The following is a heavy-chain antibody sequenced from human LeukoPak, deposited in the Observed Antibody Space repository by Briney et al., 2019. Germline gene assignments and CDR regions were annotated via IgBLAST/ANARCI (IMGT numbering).Heavy chain of an antibody. V-gene: IGHV1-69-2*01. Sequence: ASVKVSCKVSGYTFTDYYMHWVQQAPGKGLEWRGLVDPEDGETIYAEKFQGRVTITADTSTDTAYMELSSLRSEDTAVYYCAAAYDSSGYREGFDPWGQGTLVTVS. CDR2: VDPEDGET. CDR1: GYTFTDYY. J-gene: IGHJ5*02. D-gene: IGHD3-22*01. CDR3: AAAYDSSGYREGFDP.